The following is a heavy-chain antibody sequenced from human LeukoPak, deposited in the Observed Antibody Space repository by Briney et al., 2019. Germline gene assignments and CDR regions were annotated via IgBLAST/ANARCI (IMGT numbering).Heavy chain of an antibody. CDR1: GYTFTSFG. V-gene: IGHV1-18*01. D-gene: IGHD2-2*01. CDR2: ISAYNGDT. J-gene: IGHJ5*02. Sequence: ASVKVSCKTSGYTFTSFGVTWVRQAPGQGLEWMEWISAYNGDTGSAEKFQDRVTLTTDTSTSTAYLELTTLTSDDTAVYYCARLGVIPAPDHWGEGTLVTVSS. CDR3: ARLGVIPAPDH.